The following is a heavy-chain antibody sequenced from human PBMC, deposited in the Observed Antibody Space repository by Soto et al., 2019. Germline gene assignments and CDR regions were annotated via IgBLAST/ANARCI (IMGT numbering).Heavy chain of an antibody. CDR3: ARGVLRYFDPFDY. V-gene: IGHV4-34*01. CDR1: GGSFSGYY. J-gene: IGHJ4*02. CDR2: INHSGST. Sequence: ASETLSLTCAVYGGSFSGYYWSWIRQPPGKGLEWIGEINHSGSTNYNPSLKSRVTISVDTSKNQFSLKLSSVTAADTAVYYCARGVLRYFDPFDYWGQGTLVTVSS. D-gene: IGHD3-9*01.